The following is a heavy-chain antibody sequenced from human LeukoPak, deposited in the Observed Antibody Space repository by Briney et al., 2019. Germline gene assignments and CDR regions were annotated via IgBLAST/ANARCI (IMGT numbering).Heavy chain of an antibody. CDR1: GDSLSSSNW. V-gene: IGHV4-4*02. Sequence: SETLSLTCAVPGDSLSSSNWWSWVRPPPGNGLEWIGEIYHSGSTNYNPCLKSRATISVDKSKNQFSQKLSSVTAADTAVDYCARRSMTTVTYCWFDHWGQGTLVTVSS. J-gene: IGHJ5*02. D-gene: IGHD4-17*01. CDR3: ARRSMTTVTYCWFDH. CDR2: IYHSGST.